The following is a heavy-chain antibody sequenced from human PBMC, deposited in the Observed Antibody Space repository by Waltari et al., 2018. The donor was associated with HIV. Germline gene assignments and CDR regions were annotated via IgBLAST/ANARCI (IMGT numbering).Heavy chain of an antibody. CDR1: GSSISGAYY. J-gene: IGHJ3*02. CDR2: IHHSGRT. V-gene: IGHV4-38-2*01. Sequence: HVQLQESGPGLVKPSETLSLTCVVSGSSISGAYYWGWIRQSPGKGLGWIGSIHHSGRTYHNPSLKSRVTISVDASKSQFSLKLTSATAADTAIYYCARVRITLIVAGPFDMWGQGTLVTVSS. D-gene: IGHD3-22*01. CDR3: ARVRITLIVAGPFDM.